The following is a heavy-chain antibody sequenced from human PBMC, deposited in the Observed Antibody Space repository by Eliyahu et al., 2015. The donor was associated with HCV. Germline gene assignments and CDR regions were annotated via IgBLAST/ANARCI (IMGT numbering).Heavy chain of an antibody. Sequence: EVQLLESGGGLVQPGGSLXLSCAAXGFXFRSYAMSWVRQAPGKGLXWVSSISDSGRTTYYADSVKGRFTISRDNSENTLFLQMNSLRAEDTAIYYCVRYYYDSSGRFPIDYWGQGTLVTVSS. V-gene: IGHV3-23*01. CDR2: ISDSGRTT. J-gene: IGHJ4*02. CDR3: VRYYYDSSGRFPIDY. CDR1: GFXFRSYA. D-gene: IGHD3-22*01.